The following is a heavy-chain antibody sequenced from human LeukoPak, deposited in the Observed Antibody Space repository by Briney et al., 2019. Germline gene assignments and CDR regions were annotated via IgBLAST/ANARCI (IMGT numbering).Heavy chain of an antibody. J-gene: IGHJ4*02. CDR2: ITYSGST. CDR1: GGSISSYSYY. Sequence: SETLSLSCTVSGGSISSYSYYWGWIRQPPGKGLEWIGSITYSGSTNYTPSLKTRVTISVDTSRDQFSLKMSSVTTADTAVYYCVTIMYDSSGYSYFDLWGQGTLVTVSS. D-gene: IGHD3-22*01. V-gene: IGHV4-39*01. CDR3: VTIMYDSSGYSYFDL.